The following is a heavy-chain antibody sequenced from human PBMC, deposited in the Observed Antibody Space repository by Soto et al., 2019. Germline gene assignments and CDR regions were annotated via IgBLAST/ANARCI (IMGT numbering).Heavy chain of an antibody. V-gene: IGHV3-23*01. J-gene: IGHJ4*02. CDR2: SYSTGGT. Sequence: GGALRLSCAASGFTLGKYTMGWVRQAPWKGLEWVAESYSTGGTEYADSGKGRFTISRDNSKNTLFLQMNSLGVQDTALYYCARDRDPDGIWTFDCWGQETLVTVSS. CDR3: ARDRDPDGIWTFDC. CDR1: GFTLGKYT. D-gene: IGHD3-3*01.